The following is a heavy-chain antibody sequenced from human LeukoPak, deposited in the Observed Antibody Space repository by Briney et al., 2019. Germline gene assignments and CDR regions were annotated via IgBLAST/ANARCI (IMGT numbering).Heavy chain of an antibody. CDR1: GGSISSSSYY. Sequence: SETLSLTCTVSGGSISSSSYYWGWIRQPPGKGLEWIGSIYYSGSTYYNPSLKSRVTISVDTSKNQFSLKLSSVTAADTAVYYCARLVDYYDSSGYRYYFDYWGQGTLVTVSS. CDR3: ARLVDYYDSSGYRYYFDY. D-gene: IGHD3-22*01. CDR2: IYYSGST. V-gene: IGHV4-39*01. J-gene: IGHJ4*02.